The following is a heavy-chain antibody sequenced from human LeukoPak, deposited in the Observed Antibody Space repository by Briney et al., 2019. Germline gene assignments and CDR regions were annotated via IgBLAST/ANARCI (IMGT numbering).Heavy chain of an antibody. CDR3: AKVFSVHERITMIVVVTPIDY. J-gene: IGHJ4*02. CDR1: GFTFSSYA. V-gene: IGHV3-23*01. D-gene: IGHD3-22*01. CDR2: ISGSGGST. Sequence: PGGSLRLSCAASGFTFSSYAMSWVRQAPGKGLEWVSAISGSGGSTYYADSVKGRFTISRDNSKNTLYLQMNSLRAEDTAVYYCAKVFSVHERITMIVVVTPIDYWGQGTLVTVSS.